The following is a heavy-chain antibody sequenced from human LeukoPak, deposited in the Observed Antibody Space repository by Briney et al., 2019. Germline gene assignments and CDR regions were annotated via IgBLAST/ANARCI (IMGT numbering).Heavy chain of an antibody. D-gene: IGHD3-10*01. CDR3: VKPPRLSIIRGEGMDV. V-gene: IGHV3-23*01. CDR2: INSGGDDT. J-gene: IGHJ6*02. CDR1: GFTFRTYA. Sequence: GGSLRLSCAASGFTFRTYAMGWVRQAPGKGLEWVSSINSGGDDTYYADSVKGRFTISRDNFKNTLYLQMNSLRAEDTAVYYCVKPPRLSIIRGEGMDVWGQGTTVTVSS.